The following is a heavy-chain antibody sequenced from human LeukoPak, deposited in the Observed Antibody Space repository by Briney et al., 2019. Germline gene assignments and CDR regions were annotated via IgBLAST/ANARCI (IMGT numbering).Heavy chain of an antibody. D-gene: IGHD1-26*01. CDR1: VGSISSYY. CDR3: ARAGMWELLPYFDY. J-gene: IGHJ4*02. V-gene: IGHV4-4*07. CDR2: IYTSGST. Sequence: SETLSLTCTVSVGSISSYYWSWIRQPAGKGLEWIGRIYTSGSTNYNPSLKSRVTMSVDTSKNQFSLRLSSVTAADTAVYYCARAGMWELLPYFDYWGQGTLVTVSS.